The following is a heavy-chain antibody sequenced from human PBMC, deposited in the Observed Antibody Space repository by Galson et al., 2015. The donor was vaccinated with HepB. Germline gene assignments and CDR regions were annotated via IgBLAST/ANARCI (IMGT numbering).Heavy chain of an antibody. CDR1: GYTFTSYD. J-gene: IGHJ4*02. D-gene: IGHD4-17*01. CDR2: MNPNSGNT. Sequence: SVKVSCKASGYTFTSYDINWVRQATGQGLEWMGWMNPNSGNTGYAQKFQGRVTMTRNTSISTAYMELSSLRSEDTAVYYCARGGHDYGDYGGDYWGQGTLVTVSS. CDR3: ARGGHDYGDYGGDY. V-gene: IGHV1-8*01.